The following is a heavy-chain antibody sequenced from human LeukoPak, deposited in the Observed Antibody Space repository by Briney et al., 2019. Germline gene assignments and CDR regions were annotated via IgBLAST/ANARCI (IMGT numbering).Heavy chain of an antibody. J-gene: IGHJ4*02. CDR3: AREGRGLPFDY. Sequence: ASVTVSCTASGYTFTSYGISWVRQAPGQGLEWMGWISAYNGNTNYAQKLQGRVTMTTDTSTSTAYMELRSLRSNDTVVYYCAREGRGLPFDYWGQGTLVTVSS. CDR1: GYTFTSYG. D-gene: IGHD3-10*01. CDR2: ISAYNGNT. V-gene: IGHV1-18*01.